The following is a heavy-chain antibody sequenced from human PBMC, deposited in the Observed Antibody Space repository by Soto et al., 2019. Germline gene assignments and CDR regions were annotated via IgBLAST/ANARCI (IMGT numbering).Heavy chain of an antibody. CDR3: AKATSSGSHGAY. D-gene: IGHD1-26*01. Sequence: EVQLLESGGGLVQPGGSLRLSCATSGFTFSSYSMTWVRQAPGKGLEWVSTISGSGSRTYYADPVKGRFTISRDNSKNTLYLQMNSLRAEDTAVYYCAKATSSGSHGAYWGQGTLVSVSS. V-gene: IGHV3-23*01. CDR2: ISGSGSRT. J-gene: IGHJ4*02. CDR1: GFTFSSYS.